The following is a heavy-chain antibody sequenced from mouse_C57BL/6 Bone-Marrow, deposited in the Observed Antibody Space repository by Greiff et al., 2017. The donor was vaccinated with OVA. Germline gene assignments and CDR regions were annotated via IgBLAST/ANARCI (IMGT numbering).Heavy chain of an antibody. Sequence: QVQLQQSGAELARPGASVKLSCKASGYTFTSYGISWVKQRTGQGLEWIGEIYPRSGNTYYNEKFKGKATLTADKSSSTAYMELRSLTSEDSAVYFGAREYNWAWFAYWGQGTLVTVSA. V-gene: IGHV1-81*01. CDR2: IYPRSGNT. CDR3: AREYNWAWFAY. D-gene: IGHD4-1*01. CDR1: GYTFTSYG. J-gene: IGHJ3*01.